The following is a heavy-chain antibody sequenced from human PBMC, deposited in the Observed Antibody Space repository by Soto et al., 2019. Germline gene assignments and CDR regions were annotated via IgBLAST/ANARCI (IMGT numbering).Heavy chain of an antibody. V-gene: IGHV4-30-2*01. D-gene: IGHD5-12*01. CDR3: ARGSGYDFGYNCFDP. CDR2: IYHSGST. Sequence: QLQLQESGSGLVKPSQTLSLTCAVSGGSISSGGYSWSWIRQPPGKGLEWLGYIYHSGSTYYNPSLKSRVTISVDRSKNQCSLKLGSGTAADTAVDYCARGSGYDFGYNCFDPWGQGTLVTFAS. CDR1: GGSISSGGYS. J-gene: IGHJ5*02.